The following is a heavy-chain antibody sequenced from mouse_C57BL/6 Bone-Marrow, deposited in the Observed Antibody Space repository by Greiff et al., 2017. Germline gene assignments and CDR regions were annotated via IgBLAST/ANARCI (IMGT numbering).Heavy chain of an antibody. CDR3: TTLLRFAY. CDR2: IDPENGDT. D-gene: IGHD1-1*01. V-gene: IGHV14-4*01. CDR1: GFNIKDDY. Sequence: EVQLQQSGAELVRPGASVKLSCTASGFNIKDDYMHWVKQRPEQGLEWIGWIDPENGDTEYASKFQGKATITADKSSNTAYLQLSSLTSEDTAVYYCTTLLRFAYWGQGTLVTVSA. J-gene: IGHJ3*01.